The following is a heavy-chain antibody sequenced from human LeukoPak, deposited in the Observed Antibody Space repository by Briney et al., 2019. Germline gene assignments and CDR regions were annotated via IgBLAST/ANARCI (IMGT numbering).Heavy chain of an antibody. D-gene: IGHD5-18*01. CDR3: ARAGYSYGLREYYFDY. CDR2: IKQDGSEK. Sequence: GGSLRLSCAASGFTFSSYWMSWVRQAPGKGLEWVANIKQDGSEKYYVDSVKGRFTISRDNAKNSLYLQMNSLRAEDTAVYYCARAGYSYGLREYYFDYWGQGTLVTVSS. CDR1: GFTFSSYW. J-gene: IGHJ4*02. V-gene: IGHV3-7*01.